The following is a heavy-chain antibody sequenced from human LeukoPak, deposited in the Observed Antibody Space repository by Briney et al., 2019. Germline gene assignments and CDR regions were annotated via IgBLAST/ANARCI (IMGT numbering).Heavy chain of an antibody. J-gene: IGHJ4*02. CDR3: ARYYYDSSGYLDY. CDR1: GFTFSSYG. CDR2: IRYDGSNK. D-gene: IGHD3-22*01. V-gene: IGHV3-30*02. Sequence: GGSLRLSCAASGFTFSSYGMHWVRQAPGKGLEWVAFIRYDGSNKYYADSVKGRFTISRDNSKNTLYLQMNSLRAEDTAVDYCARYYYDSSGYLDYWGQGTLVTVSS.